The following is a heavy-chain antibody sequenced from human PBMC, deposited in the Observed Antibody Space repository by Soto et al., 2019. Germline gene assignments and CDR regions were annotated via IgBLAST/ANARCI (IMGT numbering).Heavy chain of an antibody. CDR2: IIPIFGTA. CDR1: GGTFSSYA. J-gene: IGHJ3*02. Sequence: SVKVSCKASGGTFSSYAISLVRQAPGQGLEWMGGIIPIFGTANYAQKFQGRVTITADESTSTAYMELSSLRSEDTAVYYCARDRDTDMAIDAFDIWGQGTMVTVSS. CDR3: ARDRDTDMAIDAFDI. V-gene: IGHV1-69*13. D-gene: IGHD5-18*01.